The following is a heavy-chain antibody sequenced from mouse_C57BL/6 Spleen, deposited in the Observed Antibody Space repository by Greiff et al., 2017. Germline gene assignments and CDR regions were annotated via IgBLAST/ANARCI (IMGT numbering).Heavy chain of an antibody. CDR1: GYTFTSSW. CDR3: ARSDYDYLYAMDY. J-gene: IGHJ4*01. CDR2: IHPNSGST. Sequence: QVQLQQPGAELVKPGASVKLSCKASGYTFTSSWMHWVKQRPGQGLEWIGMIHPNSGSTNYNEKFKSKATLTVDKSSSTAYMQLSSLTSEDSAVYYCARSDYDYLYAMDYWGQGTSVTVSS. D-gene: IGHD2-4*01. V-gene: IGHV1-64*01.